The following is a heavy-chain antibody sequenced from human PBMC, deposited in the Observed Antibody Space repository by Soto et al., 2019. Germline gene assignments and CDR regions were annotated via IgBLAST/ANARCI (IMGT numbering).Heavy chain of an antibody. Sequence: QVQLVQSGAEVKKPGASVKVSCKASGYTFTNYYIHWVRQAPGQGLEWMGIINPTSGRTNYAQKLQGRVTLTYDTSTTTVYMELSGLRSEDTAVLYCARDLAAGDHWGQGTLVTVSS. V-gene: IGHV1-46*01. CDR3: ARDLAAGDH. J-gene: IGHJ4*02. CDR2: INPTSGRT. D-gene: IGHD6-13*01. CDR1: GYTFTNYY.